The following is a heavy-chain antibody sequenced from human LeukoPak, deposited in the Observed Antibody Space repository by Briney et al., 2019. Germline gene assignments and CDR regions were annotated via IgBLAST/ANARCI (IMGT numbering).Heavy chain of an antibody. J-gene: IGHJ4*02. D-gene: IGHD4-17*01. CDR2: IKQDASEA. Sequence: GGSLRLSCAASGFSFSSYWMTWVRQAPGKGLEWVANIKQDASEAHYVDSVKGRFTISRDNAKSSLYLQLNSLRVEDTALYFCASTASLRYWGQGTLVTVSS. V-gene: IGHV3-7*01. CDR1: GFSFSSYW. CDR3: ASTASLRY.